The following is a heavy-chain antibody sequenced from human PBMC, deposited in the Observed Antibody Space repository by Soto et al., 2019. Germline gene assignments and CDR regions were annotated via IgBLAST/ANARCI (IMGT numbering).Heavy chain of an antibody. V-gene: IGHV4-30-4*01. CDR2: IYYSGST. CDR1: GGSISSGDYY. Sequence: SETLSDTWTVSGGSISSGDYYWSWIRQPPGKGLEWIGYIYYSGSTYYNPSLKSRVTISVDTSKNQFSLKLSSVTAADTAVYYCARANYDSSGGYDYWGQGTLVTVSS. J-gene: IGHJ4*02. CDR3: ARANYDSSGGYDY. D-gene: IGHD3-22*01.